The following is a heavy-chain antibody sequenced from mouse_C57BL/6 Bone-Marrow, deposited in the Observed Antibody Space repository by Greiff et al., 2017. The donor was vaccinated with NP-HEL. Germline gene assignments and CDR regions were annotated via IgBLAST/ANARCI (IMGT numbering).Heavy chain of an antibody. D-gene: IGHD2-5*01. CDR1: GYTFTDYN. V-gene: IGHV1-18*01. CDR3: AVYYSNYNWYFDV. J-gene: IGHJ1*03. Sequence: EVQLHQSGPELVKPGASVKIPCKASGYTFTDYNMDWVKQSHGKSLEWIGDINPNNGGTIYNQKFKGKATLTVDKSSSTAYMELRSLTSEDTAVYYCAVYYSNYNWYFDVWGTGTTVTVSS. CDR2: INPNNGGT.